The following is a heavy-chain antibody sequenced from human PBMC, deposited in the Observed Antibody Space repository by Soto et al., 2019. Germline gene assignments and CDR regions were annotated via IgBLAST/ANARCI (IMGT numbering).Heavy chain of an antibody. CDR2: ISSNVGST. Sequence: EVQLVESGGGLVQPGGSLRLSCAASGFTFSSYAMHWVRQAPGKGLEYVSAISSNVGSTYYANSVKGRFTISRDNSKNTLYLQMGSLRAEDMAVYYCARDYVPAGDSGNWYFDLWGRGTLVTVSS. CDR1: GFTFSSYA. J-gene: IGHJ2*01. CDR3: ARDYVPAGDSGNWYFDL. V-gene: IGHV3-64*01. D-gene: IGHD4-17*01.